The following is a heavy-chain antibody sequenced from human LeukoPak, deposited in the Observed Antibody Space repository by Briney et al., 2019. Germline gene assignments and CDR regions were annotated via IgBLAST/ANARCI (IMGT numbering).Heavy chain of an antibody. Sequence: ASVKVSCKASGYTFTSYGISWVRQAPGQGLEWMGWISAYNGNTNYAQKLQGRVTMTTDTSTSTAYMELRSLRSDDTAVYYCARESMVRGVKDYYYYMDVWGKGTTVTVSS. D-gene: IGHD3-10*01. CDR1: GYTFTSYG. J-gene: IGHJ6*03. CDR3: ARESMVRGVKDYYYYMDV. CDR2: ISAYNGNT. V-gene: IGHV1-18*01.